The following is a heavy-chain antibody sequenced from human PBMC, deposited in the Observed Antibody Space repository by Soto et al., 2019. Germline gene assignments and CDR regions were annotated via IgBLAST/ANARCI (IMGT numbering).Heavy chain of an antibody. Sequence: EGSQRLSCAASGFTFSNAWMSWVRQAPGKGLEWVGRIKSKTDGGTTDYAVPVKGRFTISRDDSKNTLYLQMNSLKTEDTAVYYCTTRTSVHSLEPYYFDYWCQGTRVTVSS. D-gene: IGHD1-1*01. CDR1: GFTFSNAW. CDR2: IKSKTDGGTT. V-gene: IGHV3-15*01. J-gene: IGHJ4*02. CDR3: TTRTSVHSLEPYYFDY.